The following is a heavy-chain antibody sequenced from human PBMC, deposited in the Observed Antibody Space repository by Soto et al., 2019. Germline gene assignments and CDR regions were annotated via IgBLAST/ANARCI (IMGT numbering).Heavy chain of an antibody. CDR2: SSAYNVNT. CDR1: GYTFTSYG. CDR3: ARYPGGSYYY. J-gene: IGHJ4*02. V-gene: IGHV1-18*01. Sequence: QVQLVQSGAEVKKPGASVKVSCKASGYTFTSYGISWVRQAPGQGLEWMEWSSAYNVNTNYPHKLQDRVTMTTDTSTSTAHMQPRSLRSDDTAVYYCARYPGGSYYYWSQGPLVTVSS. D-gene: IGHD1-26*01.